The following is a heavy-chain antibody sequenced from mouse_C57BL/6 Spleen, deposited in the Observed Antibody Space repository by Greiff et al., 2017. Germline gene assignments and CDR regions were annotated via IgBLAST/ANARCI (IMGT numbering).Heavy chain of an antibody. CDR2: ISSGGSYT. J-gene: IGHJ2*01. V-gene: IGHV5-6*01. Sequence: EVKLMESGGDLVKPGGSLKLSCAASGFTFSSYGMSWVRQTPDKRLEWVATISSGGSYTYYPDSVKGRFTISRDNAKNTLYLQMSSLKSEDTAMYYCARYYYGSSYYFDYWGKGTTLTVSS. CDR3: ARYYYGSSYYFDY. D-gene: IGHD1-1*01. CDR1: GFTFSSYG.